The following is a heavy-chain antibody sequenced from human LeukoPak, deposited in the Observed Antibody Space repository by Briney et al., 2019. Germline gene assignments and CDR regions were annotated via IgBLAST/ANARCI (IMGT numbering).Heavy chain of an antibody. CDR2: ISGSGGST. J-gene: IGHJ4*02. V-gene: IGHV3-23*01. Sequence: PGGSLRLSCAASGFTFSSYGMHWVRQAPGKGLEWVSAISGSGGSTYYADSVKGRFTISRDNSKNTLYLQMNSLRAEDTAVYYCAKDGQHDQTSPLRYFDWFRRTGFDYWGQGTLVTVSS. D-gene: IGHD3-9*01. CDR1: GFTFSSYG. CDR3: AKDGQHDQTSPLRYFDWFRRTGFDY.